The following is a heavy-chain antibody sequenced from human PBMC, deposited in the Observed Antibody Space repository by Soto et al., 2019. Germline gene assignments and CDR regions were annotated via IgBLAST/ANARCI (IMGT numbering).Heavy chain of an antibody. J-gene: IGHJ4*02. CDR3: AKATSRGSHGEY. D-gene: IGHD1-26*01. CDR2: ISGGGART. V-gene: IGHV3-23*01. Sequence: EVQLLESGGGLVQPGGSLRLSCATSGFSFGSYAMTWVRQAPGKGLEWVSTISGGGARTYYADSVKGRITISRDNSKNTLYLQMNSLRAEDTAVYYCAKATSRGSHGEYWGQGNLVTVSS. CDR1: GFSFGSYA.